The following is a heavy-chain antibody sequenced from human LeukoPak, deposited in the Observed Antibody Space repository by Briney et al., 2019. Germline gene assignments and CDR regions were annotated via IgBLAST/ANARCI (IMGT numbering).Heavy chain of an antibody. CDR3: ANTPQLWTQFDY. Sequence: GGSLRLSCAAPGFTFSSYGMHWVRQAPGKGLEWVAVIPYDGSNKYYADSVKGRFTISRDNSKNTLYLQMNSLRAEDTAVYYCANTPQLWTQFDYWGQGTLVTVSS. V-gene: IGHV3-30*18. D-gene: IGHD1-1*01. CDR2: IPYDGSNK. J-gene: IGHJ4*02. CDR1: GFTFSSYG.